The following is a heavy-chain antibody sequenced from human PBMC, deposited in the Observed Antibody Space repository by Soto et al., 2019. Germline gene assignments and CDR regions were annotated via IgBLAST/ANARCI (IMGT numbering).Heavy chain of an antibody. CDR3: ARGLLHPRYYYYMDV. CDR2: INHSGST. CDR1: GGSISSYY. J-gene: IGHJ6*03. Sequence: SETLSLTCTVSGGSISSYYWSWIRQPPGKGLEWIGEINHSGSTNYNPSLKSRVTIPVDTSKNQFSLKLSSVTAADTAVYYCARGLLHPRYYYYMDVWGKGTTVTVSS. V-gene: IGHV4-34*01. D-gene: IGHD2-15*01.